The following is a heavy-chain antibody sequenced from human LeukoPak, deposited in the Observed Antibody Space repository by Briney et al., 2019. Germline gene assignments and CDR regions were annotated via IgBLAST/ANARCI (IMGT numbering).Heavy chain of an antibody. V-gene: IGHV3-30*02. CDR3: ARDFDY. J-gene: IGHJ4*02. CDR1: GFIFSNYG. Sequence: GGSLRLSCAASGFIFSNYGMHWVRQAPGKGLEWVAFIRYDGSNEYYADFVKGRFTISRDNSKNTLYLEMNSLRPEDTAVYYCARDFDYWGQGTLVTVSS. CDR2: IRYDGSNE.